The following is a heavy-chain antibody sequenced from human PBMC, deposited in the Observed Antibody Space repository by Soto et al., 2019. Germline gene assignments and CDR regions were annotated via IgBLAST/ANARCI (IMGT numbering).Heavy chain of an antibody. V-gene: IGHV4-59*01. CDR1: GGSIRSYY. Sequence: PSETLSLTCNVSGGSIRSYYWNWIRQPPGKTLEWIGDVYYSGSANYNPSLKSRVTISVDMSRNQFSLKLNSVTAADTAAYYCARGSMARGPTPFDYWGQGTLVTVSS. CDR3: ARGSMARGPTPFDY. J-gene: IGHJ4*02. D-gene: IGHD3-10*01. CDR2: VYYSGSA.